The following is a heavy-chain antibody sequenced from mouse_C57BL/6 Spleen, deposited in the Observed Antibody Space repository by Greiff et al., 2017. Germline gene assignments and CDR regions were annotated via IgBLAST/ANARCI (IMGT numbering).Heavy chain of an antibody. D-gene: IGHD1-1*01. Sequence: VHAKQSGAELVRPGASVKLSCTASGFNIKDDYMHWVKQRPEQGLEWIGWIDPENGDTEYASKFQGKATITADTSSNTAYLQLSSLTSEDTAVYYCTTDYYGSPWFAYWGQGTLVTVSA. J-gene: IGHJ3*01. CDR1: GFNIKDDY. CDR3: TTDYYGSPWFAY. V-gene: IGHV14-4*01. CDR2: IDPENGDT.